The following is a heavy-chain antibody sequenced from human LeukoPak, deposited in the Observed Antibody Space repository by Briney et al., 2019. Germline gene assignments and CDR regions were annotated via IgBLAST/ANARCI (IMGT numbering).Heavy chain of an antibody. Sequence: PGGSLRLSCAASGFTFSSYSMNWVRQAPGKGLEWVSSISSSSSYIYHADSVKGRFTISRDNAKNSLYLQMNSLRAEDTAVYYCARDEGCGGDCYWYNWFDPWGQGTLVTVSS. CDR2: ISSSSSYI. V-gene: IGHV3-21*01. J-gene: IGHJ5*02. CDR1: GFTFSSYS. D-gene: IGHD2-21*02. CDR3: ARDEGCGGDCYWYNWFDP.